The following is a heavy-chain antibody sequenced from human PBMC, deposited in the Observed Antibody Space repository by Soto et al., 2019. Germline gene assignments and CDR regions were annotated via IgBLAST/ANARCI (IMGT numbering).Heavy chain of an antibody. D-gene: IGHD1-26*01. CDR3: VRDLRRQSRCPDPESYSGMEV. CDR1: GYILSDYC. Sequence: SVKVSCKSSGYILSDYCIHWVRQAPGQGLEWLGWMKPDDGGPNYAQNFQGRVIMTRDTSTDTDYMELTRLTSDDTVVYFCVRDLRRQSRCPDPESYSGMEVWG. J-gene: IGHJ6*02. CDR2: MKPDDGGP. V-gene: IGHV1-2*02.